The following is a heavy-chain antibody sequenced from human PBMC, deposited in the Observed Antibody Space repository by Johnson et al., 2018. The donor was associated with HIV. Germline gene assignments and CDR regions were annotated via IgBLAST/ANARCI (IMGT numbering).Heavy chain of an antibody. CDR3: AKVLGDYDSSGYLNDGFDI. CDR1: RFTFSGYA. Sequence: VQLVESGGGWIQPGGSLRLSCAASRFTFSGYAMSWVRQAPGKGLEWVSAISGNGGTTYYTDSVKGRFTISRDNPKNTLYLQMNSLRAEDTAVYYCAKVLGDYDSSGYLNDGFDIWGQGTMVTVSS. CDR2: ISGNGGTT. V-gene: IGHV3-23*04. J-gene: IGHJ3*02. D-gene: IGHD3-22*01.